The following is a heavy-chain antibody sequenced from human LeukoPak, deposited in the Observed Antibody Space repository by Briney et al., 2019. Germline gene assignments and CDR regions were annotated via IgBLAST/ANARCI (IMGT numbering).Heavy chain of an antibody. V-gene: IGHV4-34*01. CDR3: ARALGSAARHYYYYYGMDV. J-gene: IGHJ6*02. CDR2: INQSGST. Sequence: SETLSLTCAVYGGCFSGYYWSWIRQPPGKGLEWIGEINQSGSTNYNPSLKSRVTISVDTSKNQFSLKLSSVTAADTAVYYCARALGSAARHYYYYYGMDVWGQGTTVTVSS. CDR1: GGCFSGYY. D-gene: IGHD6-6*01.